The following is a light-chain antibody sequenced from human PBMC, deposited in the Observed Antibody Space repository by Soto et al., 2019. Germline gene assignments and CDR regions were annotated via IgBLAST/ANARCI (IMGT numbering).Light chain of an antibody. J-gene: IGLJ1*01. CDR1: SSNIGSSP. CDR3: AAWDDSLSGSYV. V-gene: IGLV1-44*01. Sequence: QSVLTQPPSTSGTPGQRVTISCSGSSSNIGSSPVNWYQQLPGTAPKLLIHSTNQRPSGVPDRFSGSKSDTSASLAISGLQSEDEADYYCAAWDDSLSGSYVFGTGTKVTVL. CDR2: STN.